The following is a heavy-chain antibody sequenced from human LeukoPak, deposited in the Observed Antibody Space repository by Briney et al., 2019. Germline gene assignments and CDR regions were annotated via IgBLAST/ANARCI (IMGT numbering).Heavy chain of an antibody. CDR1: GFSFRSYW. CDR2: INTDGTST. J-gene: IGHJ4*02. CDR3: ARGPSGNGDY. V-gene: IGHV3-74*01. Sequence: GGSLRLSCAASGFSFRSYWMHWVRQAPGKGLVWVSRINTDGTSTNYADSVKGRFTISRDTAKNTLYLQMNSLRVEDTAVYYCARGPSGNGDYWGQGTLVTVSS. D-gene: IGHD1-1*01.